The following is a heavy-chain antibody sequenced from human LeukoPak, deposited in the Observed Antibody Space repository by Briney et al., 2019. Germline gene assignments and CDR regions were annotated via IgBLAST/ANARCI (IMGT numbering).Heavy chain of an antibody. D-gene: IGHD3-3*01. CDR2: IYHSGST. CDR1: GGSISSSNW. V-gene: IGHV4-4*02. Sequence: SETLSLTCAVSGGSISSSNWWSWVRQPPGQGLEWIGEIYHSGSTNYNPSLKSRVTISVDKSKNQFSLKLSSVTAADTAVYYCARASGYYDFWSGYSPGHFDYWGQGTLVTVSS. J-gene: IGHJ4*02. CDR3: ARASGYYDFWSGYSPGHFDY.